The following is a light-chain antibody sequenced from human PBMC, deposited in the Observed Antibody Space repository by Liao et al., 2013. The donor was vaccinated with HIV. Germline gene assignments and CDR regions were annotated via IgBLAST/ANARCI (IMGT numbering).Light chain of an antibody. CDR3: QVWDSSSDHYV. V-gene: IGLV3-21*01. CDR1: NIGSKS. J-gene: IGLJ1*01. CDR2: YNS. Sequence: SYELTQPPSVSVAPGKTARITCGGNNIGSKSVQWYQQKPGQAPVLVIYYNSDRPSGIPERFAGSNSGNMATLTISRVEAGDEADYHCQVWDSSSDHYVFGTGTKVTVL.